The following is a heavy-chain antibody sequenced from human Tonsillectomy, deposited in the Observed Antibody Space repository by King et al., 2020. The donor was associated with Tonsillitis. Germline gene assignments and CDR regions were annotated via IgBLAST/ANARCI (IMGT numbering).Heavy chain of an antibody. D-gene: IGHD2-2*01. CDR1: GFTFSRYD. V-gene: IGHV3-13*01. J-gene: IGHJ4*02. CDR3: ARAHCXSXSCYQDY. Sequence: VQLVESGGGLVQPGGSLRLSCATSGFTFSRYDMHWARQATGEGLEWVSSIGPAADTYYSGSVKGRFTISRENAKSSLYLQMNSLRAGDTAVYYFARAHCXSXSCYQDYWGQGTLVTVSS. CDR2: IGPAADT.